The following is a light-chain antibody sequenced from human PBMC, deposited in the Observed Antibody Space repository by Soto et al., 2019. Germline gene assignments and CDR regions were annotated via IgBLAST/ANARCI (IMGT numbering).Light chain of an antibody. V-gene: IGKV3-20*01. CDR1: QSLASRY. CDR3: QQFGSPPYT. CDR2: GAS. J-gene: IGKJ2*01. Sequence: EIVLKQSPGTLSLSPGERATLSCGASQSLASRYLAWYQQKPGQTPRLLIYGASTRATGIPDRFSGSGSGTDFTLTIRRLEPEDFAVYCCQQFGSPPYTFGPGTKLEMK.